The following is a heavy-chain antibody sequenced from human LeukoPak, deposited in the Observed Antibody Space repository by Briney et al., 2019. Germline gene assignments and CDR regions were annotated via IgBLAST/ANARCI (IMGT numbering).Heavy chain of an antibody. CDR1: GGSLSSGGYS. D-gene: IGHD3-16*01. CDR3: AAARGETSTGGAFDI. Sequence: SETLSLTCAVSGGSLSSGGYSRSWIRQPPGKGLEWIGYIYYSGSTYYNPSLKSRVTISVDTSKNQFSLKLSSVTAADTAVYYCAAARGETSTGGAFDIWGQGTMVTVSS. CDR2: IYYSGST. J-gene: IGHJ3*02. V-gene: IGHV4-30-4*07.